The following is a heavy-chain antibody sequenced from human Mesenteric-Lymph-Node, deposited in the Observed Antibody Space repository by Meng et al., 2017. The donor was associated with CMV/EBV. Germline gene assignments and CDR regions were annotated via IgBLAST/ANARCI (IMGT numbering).Heavy chain of an antibody. CDR1: GFTFDDYG. CDR3: VRGGDAWNRDYWFDP. Sequence: GESLKISCAASGFTFDDYGMTWVRQAPGKGLVWVSRINSDGGGTYYADSVKGRFIISRDNAKNTLYLQINSLRVDDMAMYYCVRGGDAWNRDYWFDPWGQGTLVTVSS. J-gene: IGHJ5*02. D-gene: IGHD2-21*01. CDR2: INSDGGGT. V-gene: IGHV3-74*01.